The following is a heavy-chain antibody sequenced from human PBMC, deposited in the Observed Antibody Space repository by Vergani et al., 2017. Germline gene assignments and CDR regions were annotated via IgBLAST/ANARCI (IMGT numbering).Heavy chain of an antibody. Sequence: EVQLLESGGDLVQPGGSLRLSCAASGFTFNHYAMNWVRQAPGKGLEWVSAISGSGGSTYFADSVKGRFTISRDNSKNTLYLQMNSLRAEDTAVYYCAKGGGGYSSSLYYYYMDVWGKGTTVTVSS. CDR2: ISGSGGST. D-gene: IGHD6-6*01. CDR1: GFTFNHYA. V-gene: IGHV3-23*01. CDR3: AKGGGGYSSSLYYYYMDV. J-gene: IGHJ6*03.